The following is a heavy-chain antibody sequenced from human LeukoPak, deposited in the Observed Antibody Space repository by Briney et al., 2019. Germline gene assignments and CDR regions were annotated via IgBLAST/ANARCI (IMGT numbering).Heavy chain of an antibody. J-gene: IGHJ4*02. CDR3: AKVRQRSTVTTKRAQHY. CDR1: GFTFSSYA. V-gene: IGHV3-23*01. D-gene: IGHD4-17*01. Sequence: GGSLRLSCAASGFTFSSYAMSWVRQAPGKGLEWVSAISGSGGSTYYADSVKGRFTISRDNSKNTLYLQMNSLRAEDTAVYYCAKVRQRSTVTTKRAQHYWGQGTLVTVSS. CDR2: ISGSGGST.